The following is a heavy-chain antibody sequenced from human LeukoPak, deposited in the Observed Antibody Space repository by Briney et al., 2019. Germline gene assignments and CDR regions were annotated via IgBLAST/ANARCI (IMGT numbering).Heavy chain of an antibody. CDR3: ARDYYDILTANRQTKSSYFDY. J-gene: IGHJ4*02. Sequence: GGSLRLSCVASGFPVSSSYMSCVRQAPGKGLEWVSVIYSGDNTYYVDSVKGRFTISRDSSKNTLYLQMNSLRAEDTAVYYCARDYYDILTANRQTKSSYFDYWGQGTLVTVSS. D-gene: IGHD3-9*01. CDR2: IYSGDNT. V-gene: IGHV3-66*01. CDR1: GFPVSSSY.